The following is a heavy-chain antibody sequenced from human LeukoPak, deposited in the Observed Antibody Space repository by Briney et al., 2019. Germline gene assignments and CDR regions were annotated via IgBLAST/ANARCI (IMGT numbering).Heavy chain of an antibody. CDR2: ISYDGSNK. CDR1: GFTFSSYA. CDR3: ARDPGDYDSSGYYYFGGHSP. V-gene: IGHV3-30-3*01. Sequence: GRSLRLSCAASGFTFSSYAMHWVRQAPGKGLEWVAVISYDGSNKYYADSVKGRFTISRDNSKNTLYLQMNSLRAEDTAVYYCARDPGDYDSSGYYYFGGHSPWGQGTLVTVSS. J-gene: IGHJ5*02. D-gene: IGHD3-22*01.